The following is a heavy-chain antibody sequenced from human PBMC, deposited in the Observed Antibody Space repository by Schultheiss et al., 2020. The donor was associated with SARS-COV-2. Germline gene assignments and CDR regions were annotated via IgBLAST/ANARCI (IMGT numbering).Heavy chain of an antibody. V-gene: IGHV3-23*01. CDR2: ISGSGGST. CDR3: AKGAVAGDDAFDL. D-gene: IGHD6-19*01. Sequence: GGSLRLSCAASGFTFSSYAMSWVRQAPGKGLEWVSAISGSGGSTYYADSVKGRFTISRDNSRNTLYLQMHILRPEDTAVYYCAKGAVAGDDAFDLWGQGTLVTVSS. CDR1: GFTFSSYA. J-gene: IGHJ3*01.